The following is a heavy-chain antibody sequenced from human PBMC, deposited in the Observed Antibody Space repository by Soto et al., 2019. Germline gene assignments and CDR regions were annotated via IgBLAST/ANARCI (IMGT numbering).Heavy chain of an antibody. V-gene: IGHV1-3*01. CDR3: ARLAVAGNYYYGMDV. CDR1: GYTFTSYA. J-gene: IGHJ6*02. CDR2: INAGNGNT. D-gene: IGHD6-19*01. Sequence: QVQLVQSGAEVKKPGASVKVSCKASGYTFTSYAMHWVRQAPGQRLEWMGWINAGNGNTKYSQKFQGRVTITRDTSERTAYMALSSLTSEDTAVYYCARLAVAGNYYYGMDVWGQGTTVTVSS.